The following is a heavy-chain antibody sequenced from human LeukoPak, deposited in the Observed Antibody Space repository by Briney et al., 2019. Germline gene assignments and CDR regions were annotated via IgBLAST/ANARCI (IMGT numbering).Heavy chain of an antibody. D-gene: IGHD1-26*01. CDR2: IYSGGST. CDR1: GFTVSSNY. CDR3: ARDPYSGNYGNYYYYYMDV. J-gene: IGHJ6*03. Sequence: GGSLRLSCAASGFTVSSNYMSWVRQAPGKGLEWVSIIYSGGSTFYADSVKGRFTISRDNAKNSLYLQMNSLGPEDTAVYYCARDPYSGNYGNYYYYYMDVWGKGTTVTISS. V-gene: IGHV3-53*01.